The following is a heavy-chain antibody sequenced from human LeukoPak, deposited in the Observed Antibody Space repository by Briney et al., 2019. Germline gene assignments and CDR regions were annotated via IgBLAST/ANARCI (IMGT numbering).Heavy chain of an antibody. CDR2: ISAYNGNT. J-gene: IGHJ4*02. CDR3: ARADRPLNFDY. V-gene: IGHV1-18*01. Sequence: EASVKVSCKASGYTFTSYGISWVRQAPGQGLEWMGWISAYNGNTNYAQKLQGRVTMTTDTSTSTACMEMRSLRSDDTAVYYCARADRPLNFDYWGQGTLVTVSS. CDR1: GYTFTSYG.